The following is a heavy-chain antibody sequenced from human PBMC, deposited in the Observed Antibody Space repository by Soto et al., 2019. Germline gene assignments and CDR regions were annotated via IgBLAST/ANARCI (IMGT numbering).Heavy chain of an antibody. CDR1: GFTFDDYA. CDR2: ISWNSGSI. Sequence: GGSLRLPRAASGFTFDDYAMHWVRQAPGKGLEWVSGISWNSGSIGYADSVKGRFTISRDNAKNSLYLQMNSLRAEDTALYYCAKVHSEGGAPYSFDYWGQGTLVTVSS. J-gene: IGHJ4*02. V-gene: IGHV3-9*01. CDR3: AKVHSEGGAPYSFDY. D-gene: IGHD1-26*01.